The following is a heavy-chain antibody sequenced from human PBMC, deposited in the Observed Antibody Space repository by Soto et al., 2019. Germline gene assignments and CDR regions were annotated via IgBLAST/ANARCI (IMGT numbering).Heavy chain of an antibody. J-gene: IGHJ4*02. D-gene: IGHD2-15*01. V-gene: IGHV3-74*01. CDR1: GFAFSSEW. CDR2: IDPYDTGI. Sequence: EVQLVESGGGLVQPGGSLRLSCAASGFAFSSEWMHWVRQAPGKGLVWVSRIDPYDTGITYADSVKGRFTISRDNAKNALYLQMNSLRAEDTAVYYCTRDTFGARDSWGQGTLVTVSS. CDR3: TRDTFGARDS.